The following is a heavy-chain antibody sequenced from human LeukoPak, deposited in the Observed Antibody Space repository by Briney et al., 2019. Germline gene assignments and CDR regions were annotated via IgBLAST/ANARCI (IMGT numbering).Heavy chain of an antibody. J-gene: IGHJ4*02. CDR3: ARHYYDSSGERRYFDY. CDR1: GFTFDDYG. Sequence: PGGSLRLSCAASGFTFDDYGMSWVRQAPGKGLDWVSGINWNGGSTGYADSVKGRFTISRDTAKNSLYLQMNSLRAEDTALYHCARHYYDSSGERRYFDYWGQGTLVTVSS. V-gene: IGHV3-20*01. D-gene: IGHD3-22*01. CDR2: INWNGGST.